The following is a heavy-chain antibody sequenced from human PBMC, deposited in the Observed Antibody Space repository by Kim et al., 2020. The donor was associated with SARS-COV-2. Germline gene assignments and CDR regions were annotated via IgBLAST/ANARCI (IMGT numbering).Heavy chain of an antibody. V-gene: IGHV1-24*01. D-gene: IGHD6-19*01. Sequence: IYAQKFQGRVTMTEDTSTDTAYMELSSLRSEDTAVYYCATDRVGGWYGYYWGQGTLVTVSS. J-gene: IGHJ4*02. CDR3: ATDRVGGWYGYY.